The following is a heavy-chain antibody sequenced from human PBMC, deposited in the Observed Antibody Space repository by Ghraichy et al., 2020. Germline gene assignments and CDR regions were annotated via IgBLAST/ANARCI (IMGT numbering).Heavy chain of an antibody. CDR2: ISAYNGNT. CDR3: ARSMTGYIAAAGKYYYGMDV. CDR1: GYTFTSYG. D-gene: IGHD6-13*01. J-gene: IGHJ6*02. Sequence: ASVKVSCKASGYTFTSYGISWVRQAPGQGLEWMGWISAYNGNTNYAQKLQGRVTMTTDTSTSTAYMELRSLRSDDTAVYYCARSMTGYIAAAGKYYYGMDVWGQGTTVTVSS. V-gene: IGHV1-18*01.